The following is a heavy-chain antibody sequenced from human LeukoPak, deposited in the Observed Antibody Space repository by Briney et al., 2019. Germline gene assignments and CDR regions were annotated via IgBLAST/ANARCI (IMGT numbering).Heavy chain of an antibody. CDR1: GFTFSSYG. J-gene: IGHJ1*01. Sequence: GGSLRLSCAASGFTFSSYGMHWVRQAPGKGPEWVAFIRYDGSNKYYADSVKGRFTISRDNSKNTLYLQMNSLRAEDTAVYYCAKDPQTTGTTYFQHWGQGTLVTVSS. V-gene: IGHV3-30*02. D-gene: IGHD1-7*01. CDR2: IRYDGSNK. CDR3: AKDPQTTGTTYFQH.